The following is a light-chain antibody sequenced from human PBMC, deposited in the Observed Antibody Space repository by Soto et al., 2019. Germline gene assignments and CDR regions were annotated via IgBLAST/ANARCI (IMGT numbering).Light chain of an antibody. J-gene: IGKJ4*01. CDR1: QSISTW. CDR3: QQYNSYSST. Sequence: DIQMTQSPSTLSASVGDRVTITCRASQSISTWLAWYQQKPGKAPNLLIYKASTLESGVPSTFSGSGSGTEFTLTISSLQPDDFATYYCQQYNSYSSTFGGGTKVASK. V-gene: IGKV1-5*03. CDR2: KAS.